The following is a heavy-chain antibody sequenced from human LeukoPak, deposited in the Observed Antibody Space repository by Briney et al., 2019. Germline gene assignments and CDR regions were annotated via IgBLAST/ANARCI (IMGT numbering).Heavy chain of an antibody. CDR2: ISYDGSNK. Sequence: GRSLRLSCAASGFTFSSYAMHWVRQAPGKGLEWVAVISYDGSNKYYADSVKGRFTISRDNSKNTLYLQMNSLRGEDTAVYYCARDRVGATDYFDYWGQGTLVTVSS. V-gene: IGHV3-30-3*01. CDR1: GFTFSSYA. D-gene: IGHD1-26*01. CDR3: ARDRVGATDYFDY. J-gene: IGHJ4*02.